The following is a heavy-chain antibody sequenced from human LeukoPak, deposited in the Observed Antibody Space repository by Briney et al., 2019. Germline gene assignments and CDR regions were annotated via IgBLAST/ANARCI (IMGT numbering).Heavy chain of an antibody. D-gene: IGHD1-26*01. Sequence: SGTLSLTCAVSGGSISSSNWWSWVRQPPGKGREWIGGIYHSGSTNYNPSLKSRVTISVDKSKNQFSLKLSSVTAADTAVYYCARGRIVGATDWFDPWGQGTLVTVSS. CDR3: ARGRIVGATDWFDP. J-gene: IGHJ5*02. CDR2: IYHSGST. CDR1: GGSISSSNW. V-gene: IGHV4-4*02.